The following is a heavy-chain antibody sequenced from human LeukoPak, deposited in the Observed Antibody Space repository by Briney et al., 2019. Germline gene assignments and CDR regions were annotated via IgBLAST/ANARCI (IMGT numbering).Heavy chain of an antibody. CDR3: ASRGYSGYDFVDY. CDR1: GGPISSGGYS. D-gene: IGHD5-12*01. V-gene: IGHV4-30-2*01. Sequence: SETLSLTCAVSGGPISSGGYSWSWIRQPPGKGLEWIGYIYHSGSTYYNPSLKSRVTISVDRSKNQFSLKLSSVTAADTAVYYCASRGYSGYDFVDYWGQGTLVTVSS. CDR2: IYHSGST. J-gene: IGHJ4*02.